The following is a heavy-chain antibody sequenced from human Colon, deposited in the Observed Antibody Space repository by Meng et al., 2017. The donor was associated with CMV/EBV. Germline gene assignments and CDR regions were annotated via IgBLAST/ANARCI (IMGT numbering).Heavy chain of an antibody. D-gene: IGHD4-17*01. CDR2: IYADDST. CDR3: VRNLESSVNSMDY. CDR1: GFIVNDKF. V-gene: IGHV3-66*01. Sequence: VPMVGPGGNLVQPGGSLRISCGVSGFIVNDKFMSWVRQAPGKGLEWVSIIYADDSTYYADSVRGRFNISRDNSKNTLFLQMNSLGAEDTAVYYCVRNLESSVNSMDYWGQGTLVTVSS. J-gene: IGHJ4*02.